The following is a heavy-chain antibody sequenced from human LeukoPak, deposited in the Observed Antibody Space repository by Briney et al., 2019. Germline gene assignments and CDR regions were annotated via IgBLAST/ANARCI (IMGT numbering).Heavy chain of an antibody. J-gene: IGHJ4*02. D-gene: IGHD3-16*02. CDR3: ARGPGTYDYVWGSYRAHFDY. CDR2: IKQDGSEK. CDR1: GFTLSSYW. Sequence: GGSLRLSCAASGFTLSSYWMSWVRQAPGKGLEWVANIKQDGSEKYYVDSVKGRFTISRDNAKNSLYLQMNSLRAEDTAVYYCARGPGTYDYVWGSYRAHFDYWGQGTLVTVSS. V-gene: IGHV3-7*01.